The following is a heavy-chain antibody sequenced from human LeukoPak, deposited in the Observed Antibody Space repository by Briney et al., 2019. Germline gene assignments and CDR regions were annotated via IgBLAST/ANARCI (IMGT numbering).Heavy chain of an antibody. J-gene: IGHJ5*02. D-gene: IGHD6-6*01. Sequence: SETLSLTCTVSGGSISSYYWSWIRQPPGKGLEWIGEINHSGSTNYNPSLKSRVTISVDTSKNQFSLKLSSVTAADTAVYYCARPAYSSLTHWFDPWGQGTLVTVSS. CDR2: INHSGST. CDR1: GGSISSYY. CDR3: ARPAYSSLTHWFDP. V-gene: IGHV4-34*01.